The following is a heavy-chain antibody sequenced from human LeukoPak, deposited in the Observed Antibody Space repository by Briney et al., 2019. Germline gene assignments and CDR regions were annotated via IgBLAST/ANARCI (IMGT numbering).Heavy chain of an antibody. Sequence: PSETLSLTCTVSGGSVSSSSYYWGWIRQPPGKGLEWIGSIYYSGSTYYNPSLKSRVTISVDTSKNQFSLKLSSVTAADTAVYYCARQLITMVFTAFQCNWFDPWGQGTLVTVSS. CDR2: IYYSGST. V-gene: IGHV4-39*01. CDR3: ARQLITMVFTAFQCNWFDP. CDR1: GGSVSSSSYY. J-gene: IGHJ5*02. D-gene: IGHD3-10*01.